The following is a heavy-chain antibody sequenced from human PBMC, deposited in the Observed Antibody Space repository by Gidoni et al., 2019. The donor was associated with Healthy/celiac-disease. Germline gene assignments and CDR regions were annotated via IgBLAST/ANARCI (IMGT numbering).Heavy chain of an antibody. Sequence: QVQLVQSGAEVTKPGSSVKVSCKASGGTFSSYAISWVRQAPGQGLEWMGGMIPIFGTANYAQKFQGRVTITADESTSTAYMELSSLRSEDTAVYYCARGYCSGGSCYWYFDLWGRGTLVTVSS. CDR2: MIPIFGTA. D-gene: IGHD2-15*01. CDR1: GGTFSSYA. V-gene: IGHV1-69*01. J-gene: IGHJ2*01. CDR3: ARGYCSGGSCYWYFDL.